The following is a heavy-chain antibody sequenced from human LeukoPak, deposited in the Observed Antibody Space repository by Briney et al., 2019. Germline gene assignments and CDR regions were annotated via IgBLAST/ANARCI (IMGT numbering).Heavy chain of an antibody. V-gene: IGHV4-4*07. D-gene: IGHD2-2*01. CDR3: ARDRWPAAMGGYYYYYMDV. J-gene: IGHJ6*03. Sequence: SETLSLTCTVSGGSMNSYYWSWIRQPAGKGLEWIGRIYSGGSTNYSPSLKRRVTISVDTSKNQFSLKLTSVAAADTAVYYCARDRWPAAMGGYYYYYMDVWGKGTTVTVSS. CDR1: GGSMNSYY. CDR2: IYSGGST.